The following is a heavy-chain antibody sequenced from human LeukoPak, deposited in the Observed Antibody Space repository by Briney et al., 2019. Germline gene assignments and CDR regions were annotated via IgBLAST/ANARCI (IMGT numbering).Heavy chain of an antibody. CDR1: GGSISSYY. V-gene: IGHV4-4*07. CDR3: ARDRGYYYDSSGYYDWLDP. Sequence: SETLSLTCTVSGGSISSYYWSWIRQPPGKGLEWIGRICTSGSTNYNPSLKSRVTMSVDTSKNQFSLKLSSVTAADTAVYYCARDRGYYYDSSGYYDWLDPWGQGTLVTVSS. J-gene: IGHJ5*02. D-gene: IGHD3-22*01. CDR2: ICTSGST.